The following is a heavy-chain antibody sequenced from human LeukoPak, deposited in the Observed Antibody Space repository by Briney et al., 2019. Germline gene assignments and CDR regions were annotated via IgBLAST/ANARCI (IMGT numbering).Heavy chain of an antibody. CDR1: GGTFSSYA. J-gene: IGHJ4*02. CDR2: IIPILGIA. D-gene: IGHD3-22*01. Sequence: VASVKVSCKASGGTFSSYAISWVRQAPGQGLEWMGRIIPILGIANYAQKFQGRVTITADKSTSTAYMELSSLRSDDTAVYYCARGGYYDSSDFDYWGQGTLVTVSS. V-gene: IGHV1-69*04. CDR3: ARGGYYDSSDFDY.